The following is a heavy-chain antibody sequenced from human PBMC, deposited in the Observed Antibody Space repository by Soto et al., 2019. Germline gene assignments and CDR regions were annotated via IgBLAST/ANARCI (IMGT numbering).Heavy chain of an antibody. CDR1: GYTFTSQG. CDR3: ARVGGGGYYFDY. V-gene: IGHV1-18*01. Sequence: QVQVVQSGAEVKKPGASVKVSCKASGYTFTSQGISWVRQAPGQGLEWMGWISPYNGNTKYVQKFQGRVTMTTDTSTTTAYLELKSLRSDDTAVYYCARVGGGGYYFDYWGQGTLVTVSS. CDR2: ISPYNGNT. D-gene: IGHD3-16*01. J-gene: IGHJ4*02.